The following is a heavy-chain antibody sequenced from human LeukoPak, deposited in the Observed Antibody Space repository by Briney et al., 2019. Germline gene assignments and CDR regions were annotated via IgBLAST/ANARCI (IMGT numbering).Heavy chain of an antibody. Sequence: GGSLRLSCAASGFTFSSYAMHWVRQAPGKGLEWVAVITYDGSNKYYADSVKGRFTISRDNSKNTLYLQMNSLRAEDTAVYYCARAVVIASPFGYWGQGTLVTVSS. CDR3: ARAVVIASPFGY. D-gene: IGHD3-16*02. J-gene: IGHJ4*02. CDR2: ITYDGSNK. V-gene: IGHV3-30*04. CDR1: GFTFSSYA.